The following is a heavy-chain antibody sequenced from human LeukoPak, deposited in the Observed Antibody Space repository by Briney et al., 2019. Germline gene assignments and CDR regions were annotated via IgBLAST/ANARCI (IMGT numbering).Heavy chain of an antibody. CDR2: INHSGST. CDR3: ARVRDIVLVPRLYYFDY. J-gene: IGHJ4*02. D-gene: IGHD2-2*01. V-gene: IGHV4-34*01. Sequence: SETLSLTCAVSSGSFSGYSWSWIRQPPGKGLEWIGEINHSGSTNYNPSLKSRVTISVDTSKNQFSLKLSSVTAADTAVYYCARVRDIVLVPRLYYFDYWGQGTLVTVSS. CDR1: SGSFSGYS.